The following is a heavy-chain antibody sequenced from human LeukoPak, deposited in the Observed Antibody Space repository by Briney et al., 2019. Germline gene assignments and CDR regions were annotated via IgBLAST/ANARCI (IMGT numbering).Heavy chain of an antibody. V-gene: IGHV4-39*01. CDR2: TYYSGST. Sequence: PSETLSVTCTVPGGSVSSYEYYWGWIRQPPGKGLEWIGHTYYSGSTYYNPSLKTRLTMSVDTSKGQFTLKMSTLTVAATAGHYCARLSKGRYFDSIFDHWGQGALVTVSS. J-gene: IGHJ4*02. CDR1: GGSVSSYEYY. D-gene: IGHD3-9*01. CDR3: ARLSKGRYFDSIFDH.